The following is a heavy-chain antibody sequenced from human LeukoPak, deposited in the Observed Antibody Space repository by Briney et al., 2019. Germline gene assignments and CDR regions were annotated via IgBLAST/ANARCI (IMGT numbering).Heavy chain of an antibody. CDR3: ARHKMTTGWYFDL. CDR2: IYPGDSDT. D-gene: IGHD4-17*01. V-gene: IGHV5-51*01. J-gene: IGHJ2*01. Sequence: GESLKISCKGSGYSFTSYWIGWVRQMPGKGLEWMGIIYPGDSDTRYSPSFQGQVTISADKSISTAYLQWSSLKASDTAMYYCARHKMTTGWYFDLWGRGTLVTVSS. CDR1: GYSFTSYW.